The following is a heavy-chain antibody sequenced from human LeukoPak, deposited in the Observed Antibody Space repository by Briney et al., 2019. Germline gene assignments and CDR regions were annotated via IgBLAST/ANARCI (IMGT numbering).Heavy chain of an antibody. CDR3: ARDRMVAANSDWFDP. D-gene: IGHD2-15*01. Sequence: TSSETLSLTCAVYGGSFSGYYWSWIRQPPGKGLEWIGEINHSGSTNYNPSLKSRVTISVDTSKNQFSLKLSSVTAADTAVYYCARDRMVAANSDWFDPWGQGTLVTVSS. CDR2: INHSGST. J-gene: IGHJ5*02. CDR1: GGSFSGYY. V-gene: IGHV4-34*01.